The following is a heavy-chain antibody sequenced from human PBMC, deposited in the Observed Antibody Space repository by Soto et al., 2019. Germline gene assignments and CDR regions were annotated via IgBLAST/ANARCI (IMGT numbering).Heavy chain of an antibody. CDR3: ARDDVLCDGGRCSGVPLDG. D-gene: IGHD2-15*01. CDR2: IQSGGPT. J-gene: IGHJ6*04. CDR1: GFTVSSKY. V-gene: IGHV3-66*01. Sequence: EVQLVESGGGLVQPGGSLRLSCAASGFTVSSKYMSWVRQAPGKGLGWVSLIQSGGPTYYADSVKGRFTISRDTSENTVHLQMDSLRAEDTAVYYCARDDVLCDGGRCSGVPLDGWGKGTTVTVSS.